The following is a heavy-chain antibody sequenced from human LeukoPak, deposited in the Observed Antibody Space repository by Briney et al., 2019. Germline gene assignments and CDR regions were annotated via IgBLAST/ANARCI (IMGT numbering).Heavy chain of an antibody. D-gene: IGHD6-6*01. Sequence: SETLSLTCTVSGGSISSSSYYWGWLRQPPGKGLEWIGTIYHSGSTYYNPSLKSRVTISVDTSKNQFSLKLSSVTAADTAVYYCARDLGIAARPDYWGQGTLVTVSS. J-gene: IGHJ4*02. CDR2: IYHSGST. V-gene: IGHV4-39*07. CDR1: GGSISSSSYY. CDR3: ARDLGIAARPDY.